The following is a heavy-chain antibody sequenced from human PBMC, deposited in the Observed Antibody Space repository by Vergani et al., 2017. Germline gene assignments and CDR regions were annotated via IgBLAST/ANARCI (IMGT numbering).Heavy chain of an antibody. CDR1: GFSLNTRGVS. V-gene: IGHV2-5*04. J-gene: IGHJ6*03. D-gene: IGHD1-7*01. CDR3: VYRKTECGTTGCFYPFYYYYYMDV. Sequence: QITLKESGPTLVKPTQTLTLTCTFSGFSLNTRGVSVVWMRQPPGKDLDWLVLIYWNDDQHYSPSLNNRVTITKDTSKNQVVLTMTNMDYVDTGTYYCVYRKTECGTTGCFYPFYYYYYMDVWGKGTTVTVSS. CDR2: IYWNDDQ.